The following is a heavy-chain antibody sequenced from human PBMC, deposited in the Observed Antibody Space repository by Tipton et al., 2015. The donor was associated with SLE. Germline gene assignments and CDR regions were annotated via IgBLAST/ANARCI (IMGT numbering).Heavy chain of an antibody. J-gene: IGHJ4*02. V-gene: IGHV4-59*11. CDR3: ARARDGYKRGVDY. CDR1: GGSISSHY. Sequence: TLSLTCTVSGGSISSHYWSWIRQPPGKGLEWIGYIYYSGSTNYNPSLKSRVTISVDTSKNQFSLKLSSVTAADTAVYYCARARDGYKRGVDYWGQGTLVTVSS. CDR2: IYYSGST. D-gene: IGHD5-24*01.